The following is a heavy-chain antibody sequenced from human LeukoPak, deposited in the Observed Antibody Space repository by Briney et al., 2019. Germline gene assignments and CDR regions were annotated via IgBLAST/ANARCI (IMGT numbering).Heavy chain of an antibody. D-gene: IGHD5-12*01. CDR1: GFTFTTYW. Sequence: SGGSLRLSCAASGFTFTTYWMSWVRQTPGKGREWLANIKQDGSEKYYVDSVEGRYTVSRDNAKNSLYLQMNSLRVEDTGVYYCTRYSGYPGDYWGQGTLVTVSS. CDR2: IKQDGSEK. V-gene: IGHV3-7*01. CDR3: TRYSGYPGDY. J-gene: IGHJ4*02.